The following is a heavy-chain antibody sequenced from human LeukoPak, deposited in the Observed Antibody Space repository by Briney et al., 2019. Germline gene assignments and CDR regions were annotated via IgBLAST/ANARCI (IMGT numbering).Heavy chain of an antibody. J-gene: IGHJ4*02. CDR1: GFTFSSYS. D-gene: IGHD3-10*01. V-gene: IGHV3-21*01. Sequence: GGSLRLSCAASGFTFSSYSMNWVRQAPGKGLEWVSSISSSSSYIYYADSVKGRFTISRDNAKNSLYLQMNSLRAEDTAVYYCARDVSDYYYGSGSLADFDYWGQGTLVTVSS. CDR2: ISSSSSYI. CDR3: ARDVSDYYYGSGSLADFDY.